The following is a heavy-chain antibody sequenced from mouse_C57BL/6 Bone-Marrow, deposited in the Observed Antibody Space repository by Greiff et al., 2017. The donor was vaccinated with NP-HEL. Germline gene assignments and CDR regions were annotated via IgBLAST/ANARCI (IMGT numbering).Heavy chain of an antibody. CDR3: ARGRYDDYDGFAY. CDR2: ISYDGSN. V-gene: IGHV3-6*01. CDR1: GYSITSGYY. Sequence: ESGPGLVKPSQSLSLTCSVTGYSITSGYYWNWIRQFPGNKLEWMGCISYDGSNNYNPSLKNRISITRDTSKNQFFLKLNSVTTEDTATYYCARGRYDDYDGFAYWGQGTLVTVSA. J-gene: IGHJ3*01. D-gene: IGHD2-4*01.